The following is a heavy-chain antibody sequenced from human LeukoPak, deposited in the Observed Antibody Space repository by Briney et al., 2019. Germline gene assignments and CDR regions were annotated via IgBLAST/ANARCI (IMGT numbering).Heavy chain of an antibody. V-gene: IGHV1-18*01. D-gene: IGHD6-6*01. CDR3: AGGSAARLQYYYYMDV. Sequence: ASVKVSCKASGYTFTSYGISWVRQAPGQGLEWMGWISAYNGNTNYAQKLQGRVTMTTDTSTSTAYMGLRSLRSDDTAVYYCAGGSAARLQYYYYMDVWGQGTLVTVSS. J-gene: IGHJ6*03. CDR2: ISAYNGNT. CDR1: GYTFTSYG.